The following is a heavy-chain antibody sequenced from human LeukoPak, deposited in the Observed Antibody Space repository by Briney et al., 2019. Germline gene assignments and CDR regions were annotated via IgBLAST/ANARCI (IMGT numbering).Heavy chain of an antibody. CDR2: ISYDGSNK. V-gene: IGHV3-30*03. CDR1: GFTFSSHG. CDR3: ARNDYGDFYFDY. J-gene: IGHJ4*02. Sequence: PGGPLRLSCAASGFTFSSHGMHWVRQAPGKGLEWAAVISYDGSNKYYADSVKGRFTISRDNSKNTLYLQMNSLRAEDTAVYYCARNDYGDFYFDYWGQGTLVTVSS. D-gene: IGHD4-17*01.